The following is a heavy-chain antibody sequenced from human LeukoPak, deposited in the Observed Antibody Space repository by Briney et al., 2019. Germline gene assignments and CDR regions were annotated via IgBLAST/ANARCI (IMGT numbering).Heavy chain of an antibody. J-gene: IGHJ4*02. D-gene: IGHD4-17*01. CDR2: IYYSGST. V-gene: IGHV4-59*01. CDR3: AREVTRRPLDY. CDR1: GGSISTYY. Sequence: SETLSLTCTVSGGSISTYYWNWIRQPPGKGLEWIGYIYYSGSTNYNPSLKSRVTISVDTSKNQFSLKLSSVTAADTAVYYCAREVTRRPLDYWGQGTLVTVSS.